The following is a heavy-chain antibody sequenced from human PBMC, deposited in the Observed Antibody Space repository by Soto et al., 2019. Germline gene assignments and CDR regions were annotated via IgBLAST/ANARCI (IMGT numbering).Heavy chain of an antibody. D-gene: IGHD5-18*01. Sequence: GGSLRLSCAASGFTFSSYWMSWVRQAPGKGLEWVANIKQDGSEKYYVDSVKGRFTISRDNAKDSLYLQMNSLRAEDTAVYYCASMDPVAMVPDYWGQGTLVTVSS. CDR1: GFTFSSYW. CDR3: ASMDPVAMVPDY. J-gene: IGHJ4*02. CDR2: IKQDGSEK. V-gene: IGHV3-7*05.